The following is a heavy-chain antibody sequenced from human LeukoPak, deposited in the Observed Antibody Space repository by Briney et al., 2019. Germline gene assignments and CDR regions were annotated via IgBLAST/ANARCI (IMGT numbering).Heavy chain of an antibody. V-gene: IGHV4-34*01. Sequence: SETLSLTCAVYGGSFSDYYWTWIRQPPGKGLEWIWEINHSGSPNNNPSLKSRVSISFDTSKNQFSLKLTSVTAADTAVYYCGSRRTAMFGVIKGPIDYWGQGTLVTVSS. D-gene: IGHD3-3*01. CDR1: GGSFSDYY. CDR2: INHSGSP. CDR3: GSRRTAMFGVIKGPIDY. J-gene: IGHJ4*02.